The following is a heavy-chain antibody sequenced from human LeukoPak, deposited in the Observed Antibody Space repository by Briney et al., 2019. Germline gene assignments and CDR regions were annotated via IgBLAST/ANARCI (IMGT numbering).Heavy chain of an antibody. V-gene: IGHV3-33*01. CDR1: GFTFSSYG. CDR3: LRDGGSGCDY. Sequence: GGSLRLSCAASGFTFSSYGMHWVRQAPGKGLEWVAVIWYDGSKKYYGDSVKGRLTISRDDSKNTQYLQMNSLRAEDTAVYYCLRDGGSGCDYWGQGTLVTVSS. J-gene: IGHJ4*02. CDR2: IWYDGSKK. D-gene: IGHD6-19*01.